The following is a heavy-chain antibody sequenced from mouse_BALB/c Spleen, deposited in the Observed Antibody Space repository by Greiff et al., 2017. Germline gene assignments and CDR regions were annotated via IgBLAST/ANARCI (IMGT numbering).Heavy chain of an antibody. Sequence: EVMLVESGGGLVKPGGSLKLSCAASGFTFSSYAMSWVRQTPEKRLEWVASISSGGSTYYPDSVKGRFTISRDNARNILYLQMSSLRSEDTAMYYCARGRDTAWYFDVWGAGTTVTVSS. CDR2: ISSGGST. J-gene: IGHJ1*01. CDR1: GFTFSSYA. CDR3: ARGRDTAWYFDV. D-gene: IGHD1-2*01. V-gene: IGHV5-6-5*01.